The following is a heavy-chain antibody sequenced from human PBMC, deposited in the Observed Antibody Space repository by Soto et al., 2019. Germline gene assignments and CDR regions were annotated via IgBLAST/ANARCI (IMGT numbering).Heavy chain of an antibody. Sequence: PGGSLRLYCADSGFTCSNYSMSWVRQAPGKGLEWVSGMNSGGRTYYADSVKGRFTISRDTSKNTLYLQMNSLRADDTAVFYCAKALQYSSSRDYFYYGMDVWGQGTTVTVSS. CDR1: GFTCSNYS. V-gene: IGHV3-23*01. D-gene: IGHD6-6*01. CDR3: AKALQYSSSRDYFYYGMDV. CDR2: MNSGGRT. J-gene: IGHJ6*02.